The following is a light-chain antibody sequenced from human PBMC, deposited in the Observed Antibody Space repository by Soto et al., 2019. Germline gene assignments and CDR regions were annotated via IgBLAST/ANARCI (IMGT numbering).Light chain of an antibody. V-gene: IGKV1-5*01. CDR3: QQHNTYSKT. J-gene: IGKJ1*01. CDR2: DTS. CDR1: RSLGTY. Sequence: DIQMTQSPSTLSASVGDRVTITCLASRSLGTYLAWYQQKAGKAPELLIHDTSTLESGVPSRFSGSGYGTEFTLTISSLQPDDFATYFCQQHNTYSKTFGQGTRVEIK.